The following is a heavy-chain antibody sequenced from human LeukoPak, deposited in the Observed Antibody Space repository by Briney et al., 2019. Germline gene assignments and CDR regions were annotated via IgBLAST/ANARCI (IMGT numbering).Heavy chain of an antibody. V-gene: IGHV3-20*01. CDR1: GFTFDDYG. Sequence: GGSLRLSCAASGFTFDDYGMSWVRQIPGKGLEWVSGINWNGGSTGHADSVKGRFTISRDNAKNSLYLEMNSLRAEDTALYHCARGRRNCSSTSCYTSYYFDYWGREPWSPSPQ. CDR2: INWNGGST. J-gene: IGHJ4*02. CDR3: ARGRRNCSSTSCYTSYYFDY. D-gene: IGHD2-2*02.